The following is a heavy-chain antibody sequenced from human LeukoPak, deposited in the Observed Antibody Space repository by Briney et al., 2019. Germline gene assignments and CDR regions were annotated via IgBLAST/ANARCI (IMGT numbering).Heavy chain of an antibody. D-gene: IGHD3-16*02. Sequence: PSETLSLTCSVAGGSMSSYYWSWIRQPPGKGLEWIGYIYYSGSTNYNPSLKSRVTISIDTSKNQFSLKLSSVTAADTAVYYCARDLSLDYWGQGTLVTVSS. CDR2: IYYSGST. J-gene: IGHJ4*02. CDR1: GGSMSSYY. CDR3: ARDLSLDY. V-gene: IGHV4-59*01.